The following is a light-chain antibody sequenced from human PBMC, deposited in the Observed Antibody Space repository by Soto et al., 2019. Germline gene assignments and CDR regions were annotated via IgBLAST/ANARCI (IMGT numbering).Light chain of an antibody. Sequence: QSALTQPRSVSGSPGQSVTISCTGTSSDVGRYNYVSWYQRHAGNGPKLIIYDVSPRPSGVPDRSSASKADNTASLTSSGLQAEDEADYYCTSDAGNYVYVFGAGTKLTVL. V-gene: IGLV2-11*01. CDR1: SSDVGRYNY. J-gene: IGLJ1*01. CDR3: TSDAGNYVYV. CDR2: DVS.